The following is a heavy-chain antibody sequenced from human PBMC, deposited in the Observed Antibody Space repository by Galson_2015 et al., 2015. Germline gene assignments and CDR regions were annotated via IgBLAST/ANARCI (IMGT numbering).Heavy chain of an antibody. CDR1: GYTFTGYY. Sequence: SVKVSCKASGYTFTGYYMHWVRQAPGQGLEWMGRINPSSGGTNYAQKFQGRVTMTRDTSISTAYMELSRLRSDDTAVYYCASTVTTNDYFDYWAQGTLVTVSS. V-gene: IGHV1-2*06. D-gene: IGHD4-17*01. CDR2: INPSSGGT. J-gene: IGHJ4*02. CDR3: ASTVTTNDYFDY.